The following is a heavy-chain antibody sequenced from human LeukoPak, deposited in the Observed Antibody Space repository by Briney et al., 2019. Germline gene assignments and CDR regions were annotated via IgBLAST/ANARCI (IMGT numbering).Heavy chain of an antibody. CDR2: IYYSGST. Sequence: SETLSLTCTVSGGSISSYYWSWIRQPPGKGLEWIGYIYYSGSTNYNPSLKSRVTISVDTSKNQFSLKLSSVTAADTAVYYCASGYCSGGSCYPNYWGQGTLVTVSS. CDR1: GGSISSYY. V-gene: IGHV4-59*01. D-gene: IGHD2-15*01. J-gene: IGHJ4*02. CDR3: ASGYCSGGSCYPNY.